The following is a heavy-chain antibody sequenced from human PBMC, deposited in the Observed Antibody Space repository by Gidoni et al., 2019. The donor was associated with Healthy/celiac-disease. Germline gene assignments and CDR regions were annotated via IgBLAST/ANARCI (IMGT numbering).Heavy chain of an antibody. V-gene: IGHV4-59*01. J-gene: IGHJ2*01. Sequence: QVHLQESGPGLVKPSETLSLTCTVSAGSISSYYWSWVRQPPGKGLEWIGYIDYSGSTNYHPSIKGRVTISRDTSKNQFSRKLSSVTAADTAVYYCARERDSGSSYWYFDLWGRGTLVTVSS. D-gene: IGHD1-26*01. CDR1: AGSISSYY. CDR2: IDYSGST. CDR3: ARERDSGSSYWYFDL.